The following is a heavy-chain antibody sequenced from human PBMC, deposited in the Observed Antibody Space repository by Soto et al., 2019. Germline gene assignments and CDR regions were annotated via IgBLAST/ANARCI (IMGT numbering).Heavy chain of an antibody. V-gene: IGHV4-31*03. CDR2: IYYSGST. J-gene: IGHJ6*02. CDR3: ARDPGNYYYGMDV. Sequence: QVQLQESGPGLVKPSQTLSLTCTVSGGSISSGGYYWSWIRQHPGKGLEWIGYIYYSGSTYYNPSLKSRVPISVDTSKNQFSLKLSSVPAADTAVYYCARDPGNYYYGMDVWGQGTTVTVSS. CDR1: GGSISSGGYY.